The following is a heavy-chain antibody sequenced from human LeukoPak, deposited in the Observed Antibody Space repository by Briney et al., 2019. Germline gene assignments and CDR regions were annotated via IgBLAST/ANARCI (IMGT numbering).Heavy chain of an antibody. Sequence: SGGSLRLSCAASGFTVITNDMTWVRQAPGKGLEWISAISGSAYSTSYADSVKGRFTISRDNSKNTLYLQMNSLRAEDTAIYYCARNTSGFKLGDAFDIWGQGTMVTVSS. CDR2: ISGSAYST. CDR1: GFTVITND. V-gene: IGHV3-23*01. J-gene: IGHJ3*02. D-gene: IGHD3-22*01. CDR3: ARNTSGFKLGDAFDI.